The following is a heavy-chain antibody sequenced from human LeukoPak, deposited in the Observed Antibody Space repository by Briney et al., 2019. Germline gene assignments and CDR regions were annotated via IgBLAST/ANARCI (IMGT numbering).Heavy chain of an antibody. D-gene: IGHD3-9*01. CDR2: ISWNSGSI. Sequence: GRSLRLSCAASGFTFDDYAMHWVRHAPGKGLEWVSGISWNSGSIGYADSVKGRFTISRDNAKNSLYLQMNSLRAEDTALYYCAKDTSYDILTGFIDYWGQGTLVTVSS. CDR1: GFTFDDYA. CDR3: AKDTSYDILTGFIDY. J-gene: IGHJ4*02. V-gene: IGHV3-9*01.